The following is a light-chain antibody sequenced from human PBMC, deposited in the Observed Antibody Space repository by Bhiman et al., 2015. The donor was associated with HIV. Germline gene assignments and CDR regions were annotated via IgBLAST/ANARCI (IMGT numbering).Light chain of an antibody. CDR1: ASNIGAGYD. J-gene: IGLJ1*01. CDR3: QSYDRDLGGSV. V-gene: IGLV1-40*01. CDR2: DNN. Sequence: QSVLTQPPSVSGAPGQRVTISCTGSASNIGAGYDVHWYQHLPGTAPKLLIYDNNNRPSGVPDRFSGSKSGTSASLAITGLQAEDEADYYCQSYDRDLGGSVFGTGTKVTVL.